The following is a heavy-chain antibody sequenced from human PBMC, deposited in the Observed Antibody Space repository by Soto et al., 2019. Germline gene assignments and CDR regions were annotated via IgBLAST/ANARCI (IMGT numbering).Heavy chain of an antibody. CDR2: ISYDGSNK. CDR3: AKVSTVTYGMDV. CDR1: GFTFSSYG. D-gene: IGHD4-17*01. V-gene: IGHV3-30*18. J-gene: IGHJ6*02. Sequence: QVQLVESGGGVVQPGRSLRLSCAASGFTFSSYGMHWVRQAPGKGLEWVAVISYDGSNKYYADSVKGRFTISRDNSKNTLYLQMNSLRVEDTAVYYCAKVSTVTYGMDVWGQGTTVTVSS.